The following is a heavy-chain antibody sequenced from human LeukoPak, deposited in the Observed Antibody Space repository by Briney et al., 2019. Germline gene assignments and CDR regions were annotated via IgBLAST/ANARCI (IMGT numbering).Heavy chain of an antibody. CDR2: IYYNGIT. Sequence: PSDTLSLTCTVSGDSLSSGDYYWTWIRQPPGKGLEWIGYIYYNGITYYNPSLKSRVIISVDQPKKQFSLKLSSVTAADTAVYYCAGAVTGYYLSHYYFPYWGRGTLVTVSS. CDR3: AGAVTGYYLSHYYFPY. V-gene: IGHV4-30-4*02. D-gene: IGHD3-9*01. CDR1: GDSLSSGDYY. J-gene: IGHJ4*02.